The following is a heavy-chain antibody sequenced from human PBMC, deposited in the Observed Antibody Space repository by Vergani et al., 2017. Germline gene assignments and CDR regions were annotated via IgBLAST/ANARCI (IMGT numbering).Heavy chain of an antibody. CDR1: GAPISYWC. V-gene: IGHV4-4*07. D-gene: IGHD6-13*01. Sequence: QVQMQESGPGLVKTSETLSLTCSASGAPISYWCWSLLRQPAGKGLEWIGRLCPSGSTNYKPSLKSRVTMSIDTSKNQFSLKLSSVTAADTAVYYCARTIAAAGPLYYYYYGMDVWGQGTTVTVSS. J-gene: IGHJ6*02. CDR2: LCPSGST. CDR3: ARTIAAAGPLYYYYYGMDV.